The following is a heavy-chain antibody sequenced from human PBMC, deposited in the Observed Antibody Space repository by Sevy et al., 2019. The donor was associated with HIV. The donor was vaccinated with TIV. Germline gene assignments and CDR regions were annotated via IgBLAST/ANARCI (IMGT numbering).Heavy chain of an antibody. D-gene: IGHD3-9*01. Sequence: GKSLKISCKGSGYSFTTYWIGWVRQMPGKDLEWIGIIYPSDSEIRCSPPFQGQVTISADKSISTAYLQWSSLKASDSAVYYCVIGGRDSYVRYNDWHADYWGQGTLVTVSS. J-gene: IGHJ4*02. CDR1: GYSFTTYW. CDR2: IYPSDSEI. V-gene: IGHV5-51*01. CDR3: VIGGRDSYVRYNDWHADY.